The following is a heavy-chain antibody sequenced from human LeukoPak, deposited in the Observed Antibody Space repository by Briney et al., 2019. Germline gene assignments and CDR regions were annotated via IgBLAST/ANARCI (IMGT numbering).Heavy chain of an antibody. CDR2: MNPNSGNT. V-gene: IGHV1-8*01. CDR3: ARGPPAFGVLRYFGWFEFDY. D-gene: IGHD3-9*01. J-gene: IGHJ4*02. Sequence: ASVKVSCKASGYTFTSYDINWVRQATGQGLEWMGWMNPNSGNTGYAQKFQGRVTMTRNTSINTAYMQLSSLRSEDTAVYYCARGPPAFGVLRYFGWFEFDYWGQGTLVTVSS. CDR1: GYTFTSYD.